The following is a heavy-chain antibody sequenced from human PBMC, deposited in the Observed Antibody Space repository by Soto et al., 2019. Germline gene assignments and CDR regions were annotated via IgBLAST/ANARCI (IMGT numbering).Heavy chain of an antibody. CDR2: IYDSGRT. CDR1: GCSISSGGYS. CDR3: ARSFYDSSGYYTIDY. V-gene: IGHV4-30-2*01. Sequence: ALSRTFAFSGCSISSGGYSGSWIRQPPGKGREWIWYIYDSGRTYYNPALKGRVTIPVARSKTQFSLKLSSVTAADTAVYYCARSFYDSSGYYTIDYWGQGTLVTVSS. D-gene: IGHD3-22*01. J-gene: IGHJ4*02.